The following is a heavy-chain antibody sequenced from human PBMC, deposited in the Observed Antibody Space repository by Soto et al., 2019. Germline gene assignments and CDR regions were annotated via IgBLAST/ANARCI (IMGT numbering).Heavy chain of an antibody. CDR2: ISHTGTT. Sequence: PSETLSLTCAVSGDSVNRPAYSWNWIRRPPGKGLEWIGYISHTGTTYYSPSLKGRVTISVDKSKNQFSLKVTSVTAADTAIYYCARGIAVAGTTPYLDLWGQGTLVTVSS. V-gene: IGHV4-30-2*01. CDR1: GDSVNRPAYS. J-gene: IGHJ4*01. D-gene: IGHD6-19*01. CDR3: ARGIAVAGTTPYLDL.